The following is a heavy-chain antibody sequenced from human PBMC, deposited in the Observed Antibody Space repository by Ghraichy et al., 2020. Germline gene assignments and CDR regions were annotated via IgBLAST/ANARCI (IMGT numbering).Heavy chain of an antibody. CDR2: ISSSTTTI. J-gene: IGHJ4*02. CDR1: GFTFNTYS. Sequence: LSLTCAASGFTFNTYSMNWVRQAPGKGLEWVSYISSSTTTIYYADSVKGRFTISRDNAQNSLSLQMNSLRPEDTAVYYCARDEDGSGWTFDYWGQGTLVTVSS. CDR3: ARDEDGSGWTFDY. V-gene: IGHV3-48*01. D-gene: IGHD6-19*01.